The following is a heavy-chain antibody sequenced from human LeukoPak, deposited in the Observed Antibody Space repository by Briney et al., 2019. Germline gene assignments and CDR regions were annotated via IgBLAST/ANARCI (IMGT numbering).Heavy chain of an antibody. CDR1: GFTFSDYY. J-gene: IGHJ4*02. Sequence: GGSLRLSCAASGFTFSDYYMSWIRQAPGKGLEWVSYINSSGSPTYYADSVRGRFTISRDSSKNTLYLQMNSLRAEDAAVYYCAKAPVTSCRGAYCYPFDYWGQGTLVTVSS. V-gene: IGHV3-11*01. D-gene: IGHD2-21*01. CDR3: AKAPVTSCRGAYCYPFDY. CDR2: INSSGSPT.